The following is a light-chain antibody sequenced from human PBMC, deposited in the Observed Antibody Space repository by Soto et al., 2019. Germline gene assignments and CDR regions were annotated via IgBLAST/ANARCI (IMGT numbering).Light chain of an antibody. Sequence: EIVLTQSPATLSLFPGDRVTLSCRASQSVSSYLAWYQQKPGQAPSLLIYGASNSATGIPARFSGSGSGTEFTLTISSLQSEDFAVYYCQHYNNWPSTFGQGTKVDIK. CDR2: GAS. V-gene: IGKV3-15*01. CDR1: QSVSSY. J-gene: IGKJ2*02. CDR3: QHYNNWPST.